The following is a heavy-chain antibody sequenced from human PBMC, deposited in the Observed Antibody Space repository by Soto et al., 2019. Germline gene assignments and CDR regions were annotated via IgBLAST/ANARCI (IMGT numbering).Heavy chain of an antibody. CDR1: GYNFAGFW. CDR2: IYPSDSDT. D-gene: IGHD3-3*01. J-gene: IGHJ4*02. CDR3: ARGGVSTRTFDY. Sequence: PGESLKISCKGSGYNFAGFWIAWVRQMPGKGLELMGIIYPSDSDTRYRPSFQGQVTISADKSISSAYLQWSSLRASDTAMYYCARGGVSTRTFDYWGQGTPVTVSS. V-gene: IGHV5-51*01.